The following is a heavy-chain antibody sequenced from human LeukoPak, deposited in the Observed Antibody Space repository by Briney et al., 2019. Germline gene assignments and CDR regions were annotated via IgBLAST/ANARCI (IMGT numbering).Heavy chain of an antibody. CDR1: CYTFSSYG. V-gene: IGHV1-18*01. D-gene: IGHD3-3*01. J-gene: IGHJ4*02. CDR3: ATIIGDYDFWSGYLGY. CDR2: ISPYNGNT. Sequence: ASVKVSCKASCYTFSSYGISWVRQAPGQGVEWMGWISPYNGNTNYAQNLQGRVTMTTDTSTSTAYMELRSLRSDDTAVYYCATIIGDYDFWSGYLGYWGQGTLVTVSS.